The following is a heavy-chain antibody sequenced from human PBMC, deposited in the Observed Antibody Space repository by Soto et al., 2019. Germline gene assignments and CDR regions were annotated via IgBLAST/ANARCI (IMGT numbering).Heavy chain of an antibody. V-gene: IGHV1-3*01. CDR2: INAGNGNT. J-gene: IGHJ4*02. D-gene: IGHD2-15*01. CDR3: ARGTYCSGGSCYSQFDY. Sequence: ASVKVSCKASGYTFTSYAMHWVRQAPGQRLEWMGWINAGNGNTKYSQKFQGRVTITRDTSASTAYMELSSLRSEDTAVYYCARGTYCSGGSCYSQFDYWGQGTLVTVSS. CDR1: GYTFTSYA.